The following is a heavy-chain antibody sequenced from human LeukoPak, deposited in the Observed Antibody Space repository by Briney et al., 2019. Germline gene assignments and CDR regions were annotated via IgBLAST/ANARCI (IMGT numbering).Heavy chain of an antibody. CDR3: AKATSGSGDYHFDY. Sequence: PGGSLRLSCAASGFTFSNYAMTWVRQAPGKGLEWVSVIIDSGSNTYYADSVKGRFTISRDNSKNTLYLQMDSLRAEDTAVYYCAKATSGSGDYHFDYWGQGTLVTVPS. D-gene: IGHD3-22*01. CDR1: GFTFSNYA. J-gene: IGHJ4*02. V-gene: IGHV3-23*01. CDR2: IIDSGSNT.